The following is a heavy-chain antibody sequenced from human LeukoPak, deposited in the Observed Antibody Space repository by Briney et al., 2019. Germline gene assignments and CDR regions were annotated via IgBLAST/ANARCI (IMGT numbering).Heavy chain of an antibody. CDR3: ASYYGSGNTLDY. Sequence: SETLSLTCTVSGYSINSGYYWGWIRQPPGKGLEWIAIIYHSGSTYYNPSLKSRVTISVDTSKNQFSLKLSSVTAADTAVYYCASYYGSGNTLDYWGQGTLVTVSS. J-gene: IGHJ4*02. D-gene: IGHD3-10*01. CDR1: GYSINSGYY. CDR2: IYHSGST. V-gene: IGHV4-38-2*02.